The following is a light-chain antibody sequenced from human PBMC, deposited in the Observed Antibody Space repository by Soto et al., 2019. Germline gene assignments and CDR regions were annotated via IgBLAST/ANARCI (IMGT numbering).Light chain of an antibody. V-gene: IGKV3-20*01. Sequence: TVLTQSPGTLSLSPGQRATLSCRARQSVTGNYLAWYQQKPGQTPRLLIYGASSRATGIPDRFSGSGSGTDFTLTISRLEPEDFAVYYCQQYGSSPRTFGQGTKWIS. CDR3: QQYGSSPRT. CDR2: GAS. J-gene: IGKJ1*01. CDR1: QSVTGNY.